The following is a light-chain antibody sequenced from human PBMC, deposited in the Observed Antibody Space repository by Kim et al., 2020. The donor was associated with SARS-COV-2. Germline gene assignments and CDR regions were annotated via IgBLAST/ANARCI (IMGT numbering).Light chain of an antibody. J-gene: IGKJ3*01. CDR2: EAS. CDR1: QSVGSN. V-gene: IGKV3-15*01. Sequence: EIMLTQSPATLSVSPGERVTLSCRASQSVGSNLAWYQQKPGLAPRLLIFEASTRAAGIPARFSGSGSGRDFTLTISSLQSEDFAVYYCQHFNKWPQFAFVPGTKVDIK. CDR3: QHFNKWPQFA.